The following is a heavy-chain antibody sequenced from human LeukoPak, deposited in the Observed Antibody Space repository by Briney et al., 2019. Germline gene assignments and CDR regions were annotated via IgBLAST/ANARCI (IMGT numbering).Heavy chain of an antibody. CDR3: ARVYRTVDWRDAFDI. J-gene: IGHJ3*02. D-gene: IGHD3/OR15-3a*01. CDR1: GFTFSSYW. CDR2: IKQDGSGK. Sequence: GGSPRLSCAASGFTFSSYWMSWVRQAPGKGLEWVANIKQDGSGKYYVDSVKGRFTISRDNAKNSLYLQMNSLRAEDTAVYYCARVYRTVDWRDAFDIWGQGTMVTVSS. V-gene: IGHV3-7*01.